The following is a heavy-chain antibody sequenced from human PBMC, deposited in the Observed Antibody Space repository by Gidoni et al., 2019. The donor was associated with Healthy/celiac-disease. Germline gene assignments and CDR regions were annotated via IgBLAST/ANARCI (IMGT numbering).Heavy chain of an antibody. V-gene: IGHV3-33*01. CDR2: IWYDGSNK. CDR1: GFPFSSYG. CDR3: ARENWKWGSGSTDY. J-gene: IGHJ4*02. D-gene: IGHD3-10*01. Sequence: QVQLVESGGGVVQPGGSLRLSCAASGFPFSSYGMHWVRQAPGKGLEWVAVIWYDGSNKYYADSVKGRFTISRDNSKNTLYLQMNSLRAEDTAVYYCARENWKWGSGSTDYWGQGTLVTVSS.